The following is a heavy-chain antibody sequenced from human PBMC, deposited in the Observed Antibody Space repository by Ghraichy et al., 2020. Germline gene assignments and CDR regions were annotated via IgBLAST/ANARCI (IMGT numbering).Heavy chain of an antibody. CDR3: ARVPYYDILTGYYYGMDV. V-gene: IGHV4-34*01. Sequence: SQTLSLTCAVYGGSFSGYYWSWIRQPPGKGLEWIGEINHSGSTNYNPSLKSRVTISVDTSKNQFSLKLSSVTAADTAVYYCARVPYYDILTGYYYGMDVWGQGTTVTVSS. J-gene: IGHJ6*02. CDR1: GGSFSGYY. CDR2: INHSGST. D-gene: IGHD3-9*01.